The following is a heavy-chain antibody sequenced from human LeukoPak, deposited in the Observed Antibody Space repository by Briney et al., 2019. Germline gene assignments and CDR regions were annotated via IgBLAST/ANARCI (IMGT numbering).Heavy chain of an antibody. Sequence: GGSLRLSCAASGFTFSSYAMSWVRQAPGKGLEWVSAISGSGGSTYYADSVKGRFTISRDNSKNTLYLQMNSLRAEDTAVYYCAKGSPDCSSTSCYGPDYYGMDVWGQGTTVTVSS. CDR2: ISGSGGST. J-gene: IGHJ6*02. D-gene: IGHD2-2*01. V-gene: IGHV3-23*01. CDR3: AKGSPDCSSTSCYGPDYYGMDV. CDR1: GFTFSSYA.